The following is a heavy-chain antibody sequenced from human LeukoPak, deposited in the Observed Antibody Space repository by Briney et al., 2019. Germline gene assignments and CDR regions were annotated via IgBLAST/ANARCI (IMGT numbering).Heavy chain of an antibody. V-gene: IGHV1-18*04. J-gene: IGHJ4*02. CDR1: GYTFTTYG. CDR3: ARTRYRSGWYPFDY. CDR2: ISAYNGNT. Sequence: ASVKVSCKASGYTFTTYGITWVRQAPGQGLEWMGWISAYNGNTNYAQNLQGRVTVTTDTSTSTAYMELRSLRSDDTGVYYCARTRYRSGWYPFDYWGQGTQVTVSS. D-gene: IGHD6-19*01.